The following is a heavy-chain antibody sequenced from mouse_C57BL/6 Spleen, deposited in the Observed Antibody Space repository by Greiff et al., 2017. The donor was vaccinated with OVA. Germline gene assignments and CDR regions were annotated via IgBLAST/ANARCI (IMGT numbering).Heavy chain of an antibody. J-gene: IGHJ4*01. CDR1: GYSFTDYN. CDR2: INPNYGST. Sequence: EVQLQQSGPELVKPGASVKISCKASGYSFTDYNMNWVKQSNGKSLEWIGVINPNYGSTSYNQKFKGKATLTVDQSSSTAYMQLNSLTSEDSAVYYCARSGLTGPLYAMDYWGQGTSVTVSS. V-gene: IGHV1-39*01. D-gene: IGHD4-1*01. CDR3: ARSGLTGPLYAMDY.